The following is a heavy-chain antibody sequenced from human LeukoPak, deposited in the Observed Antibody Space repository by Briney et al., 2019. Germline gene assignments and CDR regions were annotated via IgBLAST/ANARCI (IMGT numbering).Heavy chain of an antibody. D-gene: IGHD3-22*01. CDR1: GYTFTSYG. Sequence: ASVKVSCKASGYTFTSYGISWVRQAPGQGLEWMGGVIPIFGTAKYAQKFQGRVTITADESTSTAYMELSSLRSEDTAVYYCATTYYYDRWGRAFDIWGQGTMVTVSS. V-gene: IGHV1-69*13. CDR3: ATTYYYDRWGRAFDI. J-gene: IGHJ3*02. CDR2: VIPIFGTA.